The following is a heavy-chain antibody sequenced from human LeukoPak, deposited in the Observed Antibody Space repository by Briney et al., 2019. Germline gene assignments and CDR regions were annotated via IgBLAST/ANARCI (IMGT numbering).Heavy chain of an antibody. V-gene: IGHV4-39*01. J-gene: IGHJ4*02. CDR1: GGSISSSYYY. D-gene: IGHD5-18*01. CDR2: IYYSGGT. Sequence: SETLSLTCTVSGGSISSSYYYWGWIRQPPGKGLEWIGSIYYSGGTYYNPSLKSRVTISVDTSENQFSLKLSSVTAADTAVYYCARQAPGYTYGYVYWGQGTLVTVSS. CDR3: ARQAPGYTYGYVY.